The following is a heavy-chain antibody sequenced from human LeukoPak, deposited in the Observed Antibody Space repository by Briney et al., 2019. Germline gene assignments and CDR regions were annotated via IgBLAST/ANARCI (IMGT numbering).Heavy chain of an antibody. CDR2: VKSKIHGGTI. CDR3: TTEYYYGMNV. J-gene: IGHJ6*02. CDR1: SFTTAW. V-gene: IGHV3-15*07. Sequence: GGSLRLPCVTSSFTTAWMNWVRQAPGKGLEWVGRVKSKIHGGTIDYAAPVKGRFTISREDSKNTLSLQMNSLKTEDTAVYYCTTEYYYGMNVWGLGTTVTVSS.